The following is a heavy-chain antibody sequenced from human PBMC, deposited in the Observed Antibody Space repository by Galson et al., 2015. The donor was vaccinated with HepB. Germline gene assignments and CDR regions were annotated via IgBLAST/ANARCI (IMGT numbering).Heavy chain of an antibody. CDR2: IKEDGSEV. CDR1: GFTFSRHW. CDR3: AREVGGRWDY. D-gene: IGHD1-26*01. J-gene: IGHJ4*02. Sequence: SLRLSCAASGFTFSRHWMHWVRQAPGKGLEWVANIKEDGSEVYYVDSVRGRFTISRDNPKNSLYLQMNSLRADDTAVFYCAREVGGRWDYWGRGTLVTVSS. V-gene: IGHV3-7*03.